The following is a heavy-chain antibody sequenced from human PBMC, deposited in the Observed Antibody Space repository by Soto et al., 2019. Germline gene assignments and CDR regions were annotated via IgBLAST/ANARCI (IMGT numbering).Heavy chain of an antibody. J-gene: IGHJ4*02. CDR1: GGSISSGDYY. D-gene: IGHD3-22*01. CDR3: AREGSGYYFDY. Sequence: QVQLQESGPGLVKPSQTLSLTCTVSGGSISSGDYYWSWIRQPPGKGLEWIGYIYYSGTTYYNPSLKSRVTTSVDSSKNQFSLKLSSVTAADTAVYYCAREGSGYYFDYWGQGTLVTVSS. CDR2: IYYSGTT. V-gene: IGHV4-30-4*01.